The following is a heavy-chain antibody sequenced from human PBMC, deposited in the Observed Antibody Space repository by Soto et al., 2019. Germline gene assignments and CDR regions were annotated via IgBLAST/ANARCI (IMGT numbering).Heavy chain of an antibody. J-gene: IGHJ6*02. V-gene: IGHV3-74*01. D-gene: IGHD1-26*01. Sequence: EVQLVESGGALVQPGGSLRLSCAASGFTLSHYWMHWVRQGPGGRLVWVSGVNGDGRGTHYADSVKGRFTISRDDARNTLYLQMNSLRADDTAVYYCAKDGASGSYPPYYYYGMDVWGQGTTVTVSS. CDR3: AKDGASGSYPPYYYYGMDV. CDR2: VNGDGRGT. CDR1: GFTLSHYW.